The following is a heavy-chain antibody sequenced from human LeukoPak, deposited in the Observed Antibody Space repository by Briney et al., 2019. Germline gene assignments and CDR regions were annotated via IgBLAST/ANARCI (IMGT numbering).Heavy chain of an antibody. Sequence: GGSLRLSCAASGFTFSSYDMHWARQGTGKGLNWVSAIGIGGATYYAGSVKGRFTISRENAKNSLHLQMNSLGPGDTAMYYCARERGSGSYGVEAFDIWGQGTMVIVSS. CDR1: GFTFSSYD. V-gene: IGHV3-13*01. CDR2: IGIGGAT. J-gene: IGHJ3*02. D-gene: IGHD1-26*01. CDR3: ARERGSGSYGVEAFDI.